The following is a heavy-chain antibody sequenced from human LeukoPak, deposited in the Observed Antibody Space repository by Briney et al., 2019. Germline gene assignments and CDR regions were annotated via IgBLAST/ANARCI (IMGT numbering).Heavy chain of an antibody. CDR1: GGSFSGYY. Sequence: SETLSLTCAVYGGSFSGYYWSWIRQPPGKGLEWIGEINHSGSTNYNPSLKSRVTISVDTSKNQFSLKLSSVTAADTAVYYCASEAVAGPEYFQHWGQGTLVTVSS. V-gene: IGHV4-34*01. CDR2: INHSGST. J-gene: IGHJ1*01. CDR3: ASEAVAGPEYFQH. D-gene: IGHD6-19*01.